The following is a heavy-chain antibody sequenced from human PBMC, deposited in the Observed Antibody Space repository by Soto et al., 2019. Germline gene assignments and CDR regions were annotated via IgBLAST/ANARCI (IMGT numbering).Heavy chain of an antibody. D-gene: IGHD1-26*01. CDR1: GYTFTGYY. Sequence: ASVKVSCKASGYTFTGYYMHWVRQAPGQGLEWMGWINPNSGGTNYAQKFQGWVTMTRDTSISTAYMELSRLRSDDTAVYYCARERASGSYPFDYWGQGTLVTVSS. V-gene: IGHV1-2*04. CDR2: INPNSGGT. CDR3: ARERASGSYPFDY. J-gene: IGHJ4*02.